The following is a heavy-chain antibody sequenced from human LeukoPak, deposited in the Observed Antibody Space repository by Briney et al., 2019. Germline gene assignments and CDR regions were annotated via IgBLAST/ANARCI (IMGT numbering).Heavy chain of an antibody. J-gene: IGHJ4*02. V-gene: IGHV3-53*01. CDR3: ARADILTGYYSFDY. Sequence: GGSLRLSCAASGFTVSSNYMSWVRQAPGKGLEWVSVIYSGGSTYYADSVKGRFTISRDNSKNTLYLQMNSLRAEDTAVYYCARADILTGYYSFDYWGQGTLVTVPS. CDR1: GFTVSSNY. CDR2: IYSGGST. D-gene: IGHD3-9*01.